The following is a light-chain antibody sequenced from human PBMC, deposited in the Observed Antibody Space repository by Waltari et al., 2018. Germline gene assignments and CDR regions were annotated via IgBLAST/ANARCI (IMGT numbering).Light chain of an antibody. CDR1: EFPNKY. J-gene: IGLJ2*01. CDR2: EDN. CDR3: CSTDSNGNPA. Sequence: SYDLTQPPSISVSPGQTAMIPFSGSEFPNKYSNLYQQKSGKAPGLCIPEDNKRPSGIPVRFSGSTSGNLATVTISGAQVEDEADYYCCSTDSNGNPAFGGGTRLTVL. V-gene: IGLV3-10*01.